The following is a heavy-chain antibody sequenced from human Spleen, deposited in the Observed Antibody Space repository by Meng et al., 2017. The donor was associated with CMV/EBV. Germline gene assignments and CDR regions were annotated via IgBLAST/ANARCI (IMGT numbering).Heavy chain of an antibody. Sequence: GESLKISCAASGLTFRSYGMHWVRQAPGKGLEWVSSISSSSSYIYYADSVKGRFTISRDNSKNTLYLQMNSLRAEDTAVYYCARGIMAQYYYYGMDVWGQGTTVTVSS. V-gene: IGHV3-21*01. CDR3: ARGIMAQYYYYGMDV. CDR1: GLTFRSYG. CDR2: ISSSSSYI. J-gene: IGHJ6*02. D-gene: IGHD3-16*01.